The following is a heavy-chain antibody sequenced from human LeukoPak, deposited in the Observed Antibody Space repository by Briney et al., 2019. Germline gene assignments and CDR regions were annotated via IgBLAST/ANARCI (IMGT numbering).Heavy chain of an antibody. Sequence: TSETLSLTCAVYGGSFSGYYWSWIRQPPGKGLEWIGEINHSGSTNYNPSLKSRVTISVDTSKNQFSLKLSSVTAVDTAVYYCARKQTYYGFDPWGQGTLVTVSS. D-gene: IGHD3-22*01. J-gene: IGHJ5*02. V-gene: IGHV4-34*01. CDR1: GGSFSGYY. CDR3: ARKQTYYGFDP. CDR2: INHSGST.